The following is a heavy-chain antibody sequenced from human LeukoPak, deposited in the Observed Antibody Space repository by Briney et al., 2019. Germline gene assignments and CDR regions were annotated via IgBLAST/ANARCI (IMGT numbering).Heavy chain of an antibody. D-gene: IGHD5-24*01. CDR2: IKPSGGDT. CDR3: ARVRDGYTDAYDI. V-gene: IGHV1-46*04. Sequence: ASVKVSCKTSGYTFTDYNLHWVRQAPGQRLEWMGIIKPSGGDTSYAQTLRGRVFMTRDTSTSTVYMELSSLKSADTAVYYCARVRDGYTDAYDIWGQGTMVTVSS. CDR1: GYTFTDYN. J-gene: IGHJ3*02.